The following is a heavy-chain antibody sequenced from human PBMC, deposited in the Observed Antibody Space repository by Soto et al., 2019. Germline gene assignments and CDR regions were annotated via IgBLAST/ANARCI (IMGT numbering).Heavy chain of an antibody. Sequence: QVHLVQSGAEVKKPGASVKVSCKGSGYAFTTYGTTWVRQAPGQGLEWMGWISAHNGNTNYAQKLQGRATVTRDTSTSTAYMELRSLSSDDTAVYYCARGRYGDYWGQGALVTVSS. CDR2: ISAHNGNT. D-gene: IGHD1-1*01. CDR3: ARGRYGDY. CDR1: GYAFTTYG. V-gene: IGHV1-18*01. J-gene: IGHJ4*02.